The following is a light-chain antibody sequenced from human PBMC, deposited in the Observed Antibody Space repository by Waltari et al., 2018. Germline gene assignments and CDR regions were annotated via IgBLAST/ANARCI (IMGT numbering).Light chain of an antibody. CDR2: GAS. J-gene: IGKJ1*01. Sequence: ERVMTQSPATLSVSPGERATLSCRASQSISNNLAWYQQRPGQTPRLLVSGASTRATGIPARFSGSGSGTEFTLTISSLQSEDFAVYYCQQYNNWPQTFGQGTKVEIK. V-gene: IGKV3-15*01. CDR3: QQYNNWPQT. CDR1: QSISNN.